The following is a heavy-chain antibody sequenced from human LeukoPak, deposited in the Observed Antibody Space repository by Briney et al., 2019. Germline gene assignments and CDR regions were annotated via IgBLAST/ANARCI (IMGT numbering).Heavy chain of an antibody. J-gene: IGHJ4*02. V-gene: IGHV3-33*01. CDR2: IWYDGSNK. CDR3: ARDPYSGSYNDY. D-gene: IGHD1-26*01. CDR1: GFTFSSYG. Sequence: GGSLRLSCAASGFTFSSYGIHWVRQALGKGLEWVAVIWYDGSNKYYADSVKGRFTISRDNSKNTLYLQVNSLRAEDTAVYYCARDPYSGSYNDYWGQGTLVTVSS.